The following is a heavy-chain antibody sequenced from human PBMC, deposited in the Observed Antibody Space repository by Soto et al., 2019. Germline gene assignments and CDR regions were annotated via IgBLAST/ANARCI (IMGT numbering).Heavy chain of an antibody. CDR2: VYSSGGT. CDR1: GGSMSSYY. J-gene: IGHJ5*02. V-gene: IGHV4-4*07. Sequence: SETLSLTCTVSGGSMSSYYWTWIRQPAGKGLEWIGRVYSSGGTHYNPSLKSRVTISLDTSKNQFSLRLLSVTDADTAVYYCARGQRFSDWFDPWGQGTLVTVS. CDR3: ARGQRFSDWFDP. D-gene: IGHD3-3*01.